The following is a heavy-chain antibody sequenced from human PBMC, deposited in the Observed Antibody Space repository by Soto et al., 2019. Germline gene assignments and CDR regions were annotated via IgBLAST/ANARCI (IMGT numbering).Heavy chain of an antibody. CDR2: IIPIFGTA. Sequence: QVQLVQSGAEVKKPGSWVKVFCKASGGTFSSYAISWVRQAPGQGLEWMGGIIPIFGTANYAQKFQGRVTITADESTSTAYMELSSLRSEDTAVYYCARRYCSSTSCYRGWFDPWGQGTLVTVSS. CDR1: GGTFSSYA. CDR3: ARRYCSSTSCYRGWFDP. V-gene: IGHV1-69*01. J-gene: IGHJ5*02. D-gene: IGHD2-2*01.